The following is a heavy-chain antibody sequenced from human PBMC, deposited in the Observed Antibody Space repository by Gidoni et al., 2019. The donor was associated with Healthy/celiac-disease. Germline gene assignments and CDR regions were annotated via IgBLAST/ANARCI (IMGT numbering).Heavy chain of an antibody. CDR3: AKYYYDSSGYYGYFDY. V-gene: IGHV3-23*01. Sequence: EVQLLESGGGLVQPGGSLRLSCAASGFTFSSYSMSWVRQAPGKGLEWDSAMSGSGGSTYYADSVKGRFTISRDNSKNTLYMQMNSLRAEDTAVYYWAKYYYDSSGYYGYFDYWGQGTLVTVSS. CDR2: MSGSGGST. CDR1: GFTFSSYS. D-gene: IGHD3-22*01. J-gene: IGHJ4*02.